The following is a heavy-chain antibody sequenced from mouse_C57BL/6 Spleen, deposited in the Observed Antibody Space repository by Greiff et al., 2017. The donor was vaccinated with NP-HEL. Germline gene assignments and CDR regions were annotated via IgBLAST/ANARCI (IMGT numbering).Heavy chain of an antibody. CDR3: ARQKFDYDRAY. J-gene: IGHJ3*01. CDR2: IYPSDSET. D-gene: IGHD2-4*01. CDR1: GYTFTSYW. Sequence: QVQLQQPGAELVRPGSSVKLSCKASGYTFTSYWMDWVKQRPGQGLEWIGNIYPSDSETHYNQKFKDKATLTVDKSSSTAYMQLSSLTSEDSAVYYCARQKFDYDRAYWGQGTLVTVSA. V-gene: IGHV1-61*01.